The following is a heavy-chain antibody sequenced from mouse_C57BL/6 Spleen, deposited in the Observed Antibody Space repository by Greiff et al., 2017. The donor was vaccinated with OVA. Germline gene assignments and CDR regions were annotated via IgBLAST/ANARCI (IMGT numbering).Heavy chain of an antibody. V-gene: IGHV6-6*01. J-gene: IGHJ4*01. CDR1: GFTFSDAW. Sequence: EVQGVESGGGLVQPGGSMKLSCAASGFTFSDAWMDWVRQSPEKGLEWVAEIRNKANNHATYYAESVKGRFTISRDDSKSSVYLQMNSLRAEDTGIYYCIYDGYRYYYAMDYWGQGTSVTVSS. CDR2: IRNKANNHAT. CDR3: IYDGYRYYYAMDY. D-gene: IGHD2-3*01.